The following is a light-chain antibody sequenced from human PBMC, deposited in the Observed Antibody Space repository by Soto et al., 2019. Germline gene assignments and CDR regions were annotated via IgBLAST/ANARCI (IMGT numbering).Light chain of an antibody. CDR3: MQALQTL. CDR2: LGS. Sequence: DIVMTQSPLSLPVTPGEPASISCRSSQSLLHSNGYNYLDWYLQKPGQSPQLLIYLGSNRASGVXXRFSGSGSGTDFTLKISRVEAEDVGVYYCMQALQTLFGGGTKVEIK. V-gene: IGKV2-28*01. J-gene: IGKJ4*01. CDR1: QSLLHSNGYNY.